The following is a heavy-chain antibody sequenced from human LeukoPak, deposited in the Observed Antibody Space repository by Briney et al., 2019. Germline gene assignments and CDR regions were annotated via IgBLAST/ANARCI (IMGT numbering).Heavy chain of an antibody. D-gene: IGHD2-15*01. V-gene: IGHV3-74*01. CDR3: ACRPLLVGLDY. J-gene: IGHJ4*02. Sequence: GGSLRLSCAASGFTFSSYWMHWVRQAPGKGLVWVSRINSDGSSTSYADSVKGRFTISRDNSKNTLYLQMNSLRAEDTAVYYCACRPLLVGLDYWGQGTLVTVSS. CDR2: INSDGSST. CDR1: GFTFSSYW.